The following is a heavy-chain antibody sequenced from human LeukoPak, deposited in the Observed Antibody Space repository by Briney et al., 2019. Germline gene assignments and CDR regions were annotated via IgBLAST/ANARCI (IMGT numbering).Heavy chain of an antibody. D-gene: IGHD1-1*01. J-gene: IGHJ3*01. CDR2: IWYDGTNK. CDR1: RFTFSSYG. V-gene: IGHV3-33*01. Sequence: PGRSLRLSCAASRFTFSSYGMHWVRQAPGKGLEWVALIWYDGTNKYYADSVKGRFTISRDNSKNTLYLQMNSLRAEDTAAYYCARVGYSYAFDVWGQGTMVTVSS. CDR3: ARVGYSYAFDV.